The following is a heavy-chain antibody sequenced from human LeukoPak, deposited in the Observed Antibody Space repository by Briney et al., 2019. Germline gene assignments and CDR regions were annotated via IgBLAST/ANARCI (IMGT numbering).Heavy chain of an antibody. V-gene: IGHV3-23*01. J-gene: IGHJ4*02. CDR2: VTGNGGST. D-gene: IGHD2-21*02. CDR3: AKDYFRDSPMFDY. Sequence: PGGSLRLSCAASGFTFSTYAMTWVRRAPGRGLERVSTVTGNGGSTYYADSVKGRFSISRDNSKNTLSLQLNSLRAEDTAVYYCAKDYFRDSPMFDYWGQGTLVTVSS. CDR1: GFTFSTYA.